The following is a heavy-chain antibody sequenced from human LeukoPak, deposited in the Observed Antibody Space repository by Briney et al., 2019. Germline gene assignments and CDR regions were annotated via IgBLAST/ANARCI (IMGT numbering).Heavy chain of an antibody. CDR1: GFTFSNAW. D-gene: IGHD2-8*01. CDR2: IKSKTDGGTT. J-gene: IGHJ4*02. Sequence: NSGGSLRLSCAASGFTFSNAWMSWVRQAPGKGLEWVGRIKSKTDGGTTDYAAPVKGRFTISRDDSKNTLYLQVNSLKTEDTAVYYCTTEGCTNGVCYTPGDYWGQGTLVTVSS. V-gene: IGHV3-15*01. CDR3: TTEGCTNGVCYTPGDY.